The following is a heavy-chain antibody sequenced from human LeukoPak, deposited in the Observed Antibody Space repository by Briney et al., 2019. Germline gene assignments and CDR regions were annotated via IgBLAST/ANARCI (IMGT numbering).Heavy chain of an antibody. J-gene: IGHJ4*02. CDR1: GGSISSSNW. V-gene: IGHV4-4*02. CDR2: IYHSGST. D-gene: IGHD1-26*01. CDR3: ARDDVGATGNFDY. Sequence: PSETLSLTCAVSGGSISSSNWWSWVRQPPGKGLEWTGEIYHSGSTNYNPSLKSRVTISVDKSKNQFSLKLSSVTAADTAVYYCARDDVGATGNFDYWGQGTLVTVSS.